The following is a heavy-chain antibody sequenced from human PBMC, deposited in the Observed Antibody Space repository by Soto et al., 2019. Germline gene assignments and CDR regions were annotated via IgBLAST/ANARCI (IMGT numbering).Heavy chain of an antibody. J-gene: IGHJ4*02. V-gene: IGHV4-30-2*06. CDR3: VRGGGNDPFEY. D-gene: IGHD5-12*01. Sequence: QLRLQESGSGVVKTSESLSLTCTVFGASITYGGYSWSWIRQSPGRGLEWIGHITYLENTYFNPSFKSRISMSIARTKNQFSLKLTSMTAAEKGRYFCVRGGGNDPFEYWGQGILVTVSS. CDR2: ITYLENT. CDR1: GASITYGGYS.